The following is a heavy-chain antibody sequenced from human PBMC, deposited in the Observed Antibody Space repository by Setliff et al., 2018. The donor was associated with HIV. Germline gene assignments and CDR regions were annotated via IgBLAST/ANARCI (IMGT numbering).Heavy chain of an antibody. D-gene: IGHD3-10*01. CDR2: VSSSGTT. Sequence: SETLSLTCAVSGGPITNKYWSWIRQPPGKGLEWLGYVSSSGTTHYTPSLESRLTISVDTSKNQVSLRLSALTAADTSVYFCARVVSRREDRGTWMKLWLAPYYMDVWGKGTTVTVSS. CDR1: GGPITNKY. J-gene: IGHJ6*03. CDR3: ARVVSRREDRGTWMKLWLAPYYMDV. V-gene: IGHV4-59*01.